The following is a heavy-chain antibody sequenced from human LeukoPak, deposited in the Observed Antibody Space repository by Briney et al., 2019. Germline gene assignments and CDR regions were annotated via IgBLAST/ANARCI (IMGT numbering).Heavy chain of an antibody. CDR3: ATVRGLYSGYDYYFDY. CDR1: GYTFTGYY. CDR2: IHPYSGGT. J-gene: IGHJ4*02. D-gene: IGHD5-12*01. Sequence: ASVKVSCKASGYTFTGYYMHWVRQAPGQGLEWMGWIHPYSGGTSYAQKFQGRVTMTRDTSISTAYMELSSLRSEDTAVYYCATVRGLYSGYDYYFDYWGQGTLVTVSS. V-gene: IGHV1-2*02.